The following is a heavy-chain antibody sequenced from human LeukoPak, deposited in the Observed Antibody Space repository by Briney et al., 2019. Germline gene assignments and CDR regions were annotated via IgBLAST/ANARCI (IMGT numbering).Heavy chain of an antibody. J-gene: IGHJ5*02. V-gene: IGHV1-69*05. D-gene: IGHD1-7*01. CDR1: GGTFSSYA. Sequence: SVKVSCKASGGTFSSYAISWVRQAPGQGLEWMGGIIPIFGTANYAQKFQGRVTITTDESTSTAYMELSSLRSEDTAVYYCARDRYNWNYGEYNWFDPWGQGTLVTVPS. CDR3: ARDRYNWNYGEYNWFDP. CDR2: IIPIFGTA.